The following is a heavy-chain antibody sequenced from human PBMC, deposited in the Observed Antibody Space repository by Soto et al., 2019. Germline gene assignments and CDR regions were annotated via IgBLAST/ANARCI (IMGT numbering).Heavy chain of an antibody. V-gene: IGHV1-69*06. CDR2: IIPIFGTA. Sequence: QVQLVQSGAEVKKPGSSVKVSCKASGGTFSSYAISWVRQAPGQGLEWMGGIIPIFGTANYAQKFQGRVTITADKSTSTAYMELSSLRSDDTAVYYCARDPAYCGGDCPSGAYWGQGTLVTVSS. J-gene: IGHJ4*02. CDR3: ARDPAYCGGDCPSGAY. CDR1: GGTFSSYA. D-gene: IGHD2-21*02.